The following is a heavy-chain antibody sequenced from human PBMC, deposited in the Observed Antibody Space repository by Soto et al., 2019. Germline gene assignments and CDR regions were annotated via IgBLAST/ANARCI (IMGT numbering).Heavy chain of an antibody. CDR1: GDTFSGYF. V-gene: IGHV1-2*02. CDR3: ARGYDNSRWRVFDY. J-gene: IGHJ4*02. Sequence: QVQLVHSGADVKKPGASVKVSCKTSGDTFSGYFMHWLRQAPGRGLEWMGWMNPNSGGTYYAKNFQGRVSMTWDKSISTAYMALSRLRSDDTAIYYCARGYDNSRWRVFDYWGQGTLVTVSS. D-gene: IGHD6-13*01. CDR2: MNPNSGGT.